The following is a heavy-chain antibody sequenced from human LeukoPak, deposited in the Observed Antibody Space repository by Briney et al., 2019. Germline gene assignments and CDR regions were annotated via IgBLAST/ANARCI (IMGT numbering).Heavy chain of an antibody. V-gene: IGHV3-30-3*01. J-gene: IGHJ4*02. CDR3: ARDLSGSYMSDY. Sequence: PGGSLRLSCAASGFTFSSYAMHWARQAPGKGLEWVAFISHDRSNSCHADSVKGRFTISRDNSKNTLYLQMNSLTDEDTAVYYCARDLSGSYMSDYWGQGTLVTVSS. D-gene: IGHD3-10*01. CDR2: ISHDRSNS. CDR1: GFTFSSYA.